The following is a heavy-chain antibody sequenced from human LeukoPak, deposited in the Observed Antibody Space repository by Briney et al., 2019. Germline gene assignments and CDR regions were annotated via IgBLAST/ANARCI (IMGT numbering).Heavy chain of an antibody. Sequence: SETLSLTCTVSGGSISSGSYYWSWIRQPAGKGLEWIGRIYTSGSTNYNPSLKSRVTISVDTSKNQFSLKLSSVTAADTAVYYCARSGYSARPGGVRNYYYYMDVWGKGTTVTVSS. CDR3: ARSGYSARPGGVRNYYYYMDV. CDR2: IYTSGST. CDR1: GGSISSGSYY. J-gene: IGHJ6*03. V-gene: IGHV4-61*02. D-gene: IGHD6-6*01.